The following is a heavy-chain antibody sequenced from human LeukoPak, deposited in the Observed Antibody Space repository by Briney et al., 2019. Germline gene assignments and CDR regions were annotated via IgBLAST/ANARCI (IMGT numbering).Heavy chain of an antibody. CDR1: GFTFSSYE. V-gene: IGHV3-48*03. Sequence: GGSLRLSCAASGFTFSSYEMNWVRQAPGKGLEWVSYISSSGSTIYYADSVKGRFTISRDNAKNSLYLQMNSLRAEDTAVYYCARIGGEGREYYFDYWGQGTLVTVSS. D-gene: IGHD3-10*01. J-gene: IGHJ4*02. CDR3: ARIGGEGREYYFDY. CDR2: ISSSGSTI.